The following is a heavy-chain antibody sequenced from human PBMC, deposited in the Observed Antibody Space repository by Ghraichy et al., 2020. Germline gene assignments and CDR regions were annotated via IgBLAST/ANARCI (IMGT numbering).Heavy chain of an antibody. CDR2: IIPIFGTA. CDR3: DFHYYGSGEGVDV. CDR1: GGTFSNYE. V-gene: IGHV1-69*13. J-gene: IGHJ6*02. Sequence: SVKVSCKASGGTFSNYEISWVRQAPGQGLEWMGGIIPIFGTANYAQKFQGRVTITADESTSTAYKELSSLRSEDTAVYYCDFHYYGSGEGVDVWGQGTTVTVSS. D-gene: IGHD3-10*01.